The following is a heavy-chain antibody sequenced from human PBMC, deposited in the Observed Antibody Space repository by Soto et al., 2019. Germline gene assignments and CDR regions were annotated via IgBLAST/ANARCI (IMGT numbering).Heavy chain of an antibody. CDR1: GYTFTSYG. V-gene: IGHV1-18*01. D-gene: IGHD3-3*01. Sequence: QLQLVQSGAEVKKPGASVKVSCKASGYTFTSYGISWVRQAPGQGLEWMGWISAYNGNTNYAQKLQGRVTMTTDTSTSTAYMELRSLRSDDTAVYYCARDIGGDFGSGYSYYYGMDVWGQGTTVTVSS. CDR3: ARDIGGDFGSGYSYYYGMDV. J-gene: IGHJ6*02. CDR2: ISAYNGNT.